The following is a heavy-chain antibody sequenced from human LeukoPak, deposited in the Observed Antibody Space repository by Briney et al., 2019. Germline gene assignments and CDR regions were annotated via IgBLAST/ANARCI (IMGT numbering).Heavy chain of an antibody. Sequence: SETLSLTCTVSGGSISSYYWSWIRQPPGKGLEWIGYIYYSGSTNYNPSLKSRVTISVDTSKNQFSLKLSSVTAADTAVYYCARGHNSGWYSYWGQGTLVTVSS. D-gene: IGHD6-19*01. CDR1: GGSISSYY. CDR3: ARGHNSGWYSY. CDR2: IYYSGST. V-gene: IGHV4-59*12. J-gene: IGHJ4*02.